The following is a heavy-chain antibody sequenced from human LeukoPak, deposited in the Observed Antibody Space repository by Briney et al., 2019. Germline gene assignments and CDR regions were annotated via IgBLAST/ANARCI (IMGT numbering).Heavy chain of an antibody. CDR3: AKAVSLGPPYGSGKVGLFFDY. D-gene: IGHD3-10*01. Sequence: RGALRLSCAASGFTFSSCAMSWVRQARGKGLEGVSAISGSGGSTYYADSVKGRLTISRDNSKNPLYLQMNSLRAEDTAVYYSAKAVSLGPPYGSGKVGLFFDYWGQGTLVTVSS. CDR2: ISGSGGST. CDR1: GFTFSSCA. J-gene: IGHJ4*02. V-gene: IGHV3-23*01.